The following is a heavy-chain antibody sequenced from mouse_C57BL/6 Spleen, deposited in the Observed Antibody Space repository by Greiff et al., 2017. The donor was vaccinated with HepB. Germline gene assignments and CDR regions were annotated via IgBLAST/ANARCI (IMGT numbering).Heavy chain of an antibody. Sequence: VQLQQPGAELVKPGASVKLSCKASGYTFTSYWMQWVKQRPGQGLEWIGEIDPSDSYTNYNQKFKGKATLTVDTSSSTAYMQLSSLTSEDSAVYYCARDYYGSSDGYWGQGTTLTVSS. CDR3: ARDYYGSSDGY. D-gene: IGHD1-1*01. CDR2: IDPSDSYT. V-gene: IGHV1-50*01. CDR1: GYTFTSYW. J-gene: IGHJ2*01.